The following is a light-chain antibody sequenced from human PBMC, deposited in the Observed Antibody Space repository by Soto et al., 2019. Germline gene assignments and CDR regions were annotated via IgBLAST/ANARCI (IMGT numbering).Light chain of an antibody. Sequence: QSALTQPRSASGSPGQSVTISCIGTSSDVGGYNYVSWYQQHPGKAPKLMIYEVSKRPSGVPDRFSGSKSGNTASLTVSGLQAEDEADYYCSSYAASNNLGVFGGGTKVTVL. CDR1: SSDVGGYNY. J-gene: IGLJ2*01. CDR3: SSYAASNNLGV. V-gene: IGLV2-8*01. CDR2: EVS.